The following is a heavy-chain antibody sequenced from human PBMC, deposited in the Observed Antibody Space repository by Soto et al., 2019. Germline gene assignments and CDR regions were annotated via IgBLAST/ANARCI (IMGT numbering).Heavy chain of an antibody. V-gene: IGHV3-53*01. CDR2: LYPDGRA. Sequence: GGSLSLHCAASGVSVSINYLTWFRHAPGEGLKWVSVLYPDGRAYYADSVKGRFTISTDNSKNSVYLQMNTLGAEDTAVYYCARGLGREYHDNRGYFPLGYWGQGTLVSVSS. D-gene: IGHD3-22*01. CDR1: GVSVSINY. J-gene: IGHJ4*02. CDR3: ARGLGREYHDNRGYFPLGY.